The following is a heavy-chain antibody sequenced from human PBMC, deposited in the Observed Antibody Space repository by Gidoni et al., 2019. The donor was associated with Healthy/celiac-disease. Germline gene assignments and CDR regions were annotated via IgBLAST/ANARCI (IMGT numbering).Heavy chain of an antibody. V-gene: IGHV3-7*01. J-gene: IGHJ6*02. Sequence: EVQLVESGGGLVQPGGSLRLSCAASGCTFSSYWRSWVRQAPGKGLEWVANIKQDGSEKYYVDSVKGRFTISRDNAKNSLYLQMNSLRAEDTAVYYCARDAYYDILTGYYNYYYGMDVWGQGTTVTVSS. D-gene: IGHD3-9*01. CDR1: GCTFSSYW. CDR3: ARDAYYDILTGYYNYYYGMDV. CDR2: IKQDGSEK.